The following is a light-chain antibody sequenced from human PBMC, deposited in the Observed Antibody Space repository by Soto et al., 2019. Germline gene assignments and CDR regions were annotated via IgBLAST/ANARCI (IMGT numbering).Light chain of an antibody. Sequence: QSALTQPASVSGSPGQSITISCTGTSSDVGGYNYVSWYQQHPGKAPKLMIYDVSNRPSGVSNRFSGSKSGNTASLTISGLQAEDEADYYCSSYTSSSTRVFGGGTNHRP. CDR1: SSDVGGYNY. V-gene: IGLV2-14*01. CDR3: SSYTSSSTRV. CDR2: DVS. J-gene: IGLJ2*01.